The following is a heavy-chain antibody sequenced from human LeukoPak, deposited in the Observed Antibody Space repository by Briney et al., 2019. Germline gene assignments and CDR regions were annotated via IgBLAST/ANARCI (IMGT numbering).Heavy chain of an antibody. Sequence: SGASLKISCKGSGSRFTSYWIGGVRQMPGKGLEWMGIVSPSDSDTRYSPSFQGQVTISADKSITTAYLQWSSLKASDTATYYCVRQPRVHTPDFWGQGTLVTVSS. CDR1: GSRFTSYW. J-gene: IGHJ4*02. CDR2: VSPSDSDT. D-gene: IGHD1-1*01. CDR3: VRQPRVHTPDF. V-gene: IGHV5-51*01.